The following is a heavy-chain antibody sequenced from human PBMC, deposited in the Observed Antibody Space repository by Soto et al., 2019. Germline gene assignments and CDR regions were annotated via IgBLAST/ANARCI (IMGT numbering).Heavy chain of an antibody. Sequence: SETLSLTCTVSAASLTCSSDWSWIRQAAGKGLEWIGRFSLIGTTIYNPSLRGRVTLSADVSKNQFSLRLTSVTAADTALYYCARGMTPLGAAAWYYFDSWGQGTLVTVSS. D-gene: IGHD2-15*01. V-gene: IGHV4-4*07. CDR1: AASLTCSSD. CDR3: ARGMTPLGAAAWYYFDS. J-gene: IGHJ4*02. CDR2: FSLIGTT.